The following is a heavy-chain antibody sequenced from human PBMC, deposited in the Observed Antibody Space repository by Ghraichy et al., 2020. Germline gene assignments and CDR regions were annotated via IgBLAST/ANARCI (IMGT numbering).Heavy chain of an antibody. CDR1: RLTVSNYT. J-gene: IGHJ4*02. D-gene: IGHD3-10*01. V-gene: IGHV3-21*01. CDR3: ARGFYYGSGTILSDY. CDR2: ISSSSKFI. Sequence: GESLNISCAASRLTVSNYTMNWVRQAPGKGLEWVSSISSSSKFIHYADSVKGRFTISRDNAKNSLYLQMSSLTADDTAVYYCARGFYYGSGTILSDYWGQGTLVTVSS.